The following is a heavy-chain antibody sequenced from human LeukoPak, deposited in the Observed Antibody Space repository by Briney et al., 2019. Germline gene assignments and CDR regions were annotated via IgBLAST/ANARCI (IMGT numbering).Heavy chain of an antibody. D-gene: IGHD3-22*01. Sequence: GGSLRLSCAASGFTFSDYYMSWIRQAPGKGLGWVSYISSSGSTIYYADSVKGRFTISRDNAKNSLYLQMNSLRAEDTAVYYCARDSSGYFEVYFDYWGQGTLVTVSS. CDR1: GFTFSDYY. CDR3: ARDSSGYFEVYFDY. CDR2: ISSSGSTI. J-gene: IGHJ4*02. V-gene: IGHV3-11*01.